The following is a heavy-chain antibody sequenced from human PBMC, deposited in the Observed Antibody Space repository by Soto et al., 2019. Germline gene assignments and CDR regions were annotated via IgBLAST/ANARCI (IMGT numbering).Heavy chain of an antibody. V-gene: IGHV3-23*01. J-gene: IGHJ6*02. CDR1: GFNFLAYA. D-gene: IGHD6-19*01. Sequence: GSLRLSCEDSGFNFLAYAISFCRQSPFKGLEWVSGISGSSSGTYYTDSVKGRFTISRDNSKNTVYLQMNSLRGEDTAVYYCAKDRSENFWVYYYAMDVWGQGTAVTVSS. CDR3: AKDRSENFWVYYYAMDV. CDR2: ISGSSSGT.